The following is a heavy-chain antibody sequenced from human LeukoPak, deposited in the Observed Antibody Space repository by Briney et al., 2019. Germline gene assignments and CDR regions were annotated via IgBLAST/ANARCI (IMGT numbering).Heavy chain of an antibody. Sequence: SETLSLTCTVSGYSISSGYYWGWIRQPPGKGLEWIGSIYHSGSTYYNPSLKSRVTISVDTSKNQFSLKLSSVTAADTAVYYCASDIVATITFDYWGQGTLVTVPS. V-gene: IGHV4-38-2*02. J-gene: IGHJ4*02. CDR1: GYSISSGYY. D-gene: IGHD5-12*01. CDR3: ASDIVATITFDY. CDR2: IYHSGST.